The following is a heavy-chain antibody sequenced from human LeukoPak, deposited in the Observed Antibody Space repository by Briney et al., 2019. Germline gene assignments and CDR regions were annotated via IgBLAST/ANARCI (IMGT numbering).Heavy chain of an antibody. CDR1: GFTFSDYY. V-gene: IGHV3-11*01. J-gene: IGHJ4*02. Sequence: PGGSLRLSCAASGFTFSDYYMSWIRQAPGKGLEWVSYISSSGSTKYYADSVKGRFTISRDNAKNSLYLQMNSLRAEDTAVYYYARERYGGNGDLDYWGQGTLVTVSS. D-gene: IGHD4-23*01. CDR3: ARERYGGNGDLDY. CDR2: ISSSGSTK.